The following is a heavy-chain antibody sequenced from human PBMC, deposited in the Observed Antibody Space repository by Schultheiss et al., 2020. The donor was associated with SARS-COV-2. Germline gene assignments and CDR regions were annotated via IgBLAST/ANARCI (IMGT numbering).Heavy chain of an antibody. CDR2: ISWNSGSI. D-gene: IGHD2-15*01. CDR3: ARHPTPYCSGGSCYSFPHDY. CDR1: GFTFSGYA. V-gene: IGHV3-23*01. J-gene: IGHJ4*02. Sequence: GGSLRLSCAASGFTFSGYAMHWVRQAPGKGLEWVSGISWNSGSIGYADSVKGRFTISRDNSKNTLYLQMNSLRAEDTAVYYCARHPTPYCSGGSCYSFPHDYWGQGALVTGSS.